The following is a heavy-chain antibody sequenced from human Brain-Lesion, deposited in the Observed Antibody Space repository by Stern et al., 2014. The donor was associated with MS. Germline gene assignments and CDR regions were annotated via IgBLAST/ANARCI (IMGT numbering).Heavy chain of an antibody. CDR2: LSSSSTYM. D-gene: IGHD2-2*01. J-gene: IGHJ5*02. Sequence: EVPLEESGGGLVKPGGSLRLSCAASGFNLSSYAMNWVRHAPGKGLEWVSSLSSSSTYMYHADSVKGRFTISRDNAKNSLYLQMKSLRAEDTGVYYCASSIVVVPAAENKGFDPWGQGTLVTVSS. CDR1: GFNLSSYA. CDR3: ASSIVVVPAAENKGFDP. V-gene: IGHV3-21*01.